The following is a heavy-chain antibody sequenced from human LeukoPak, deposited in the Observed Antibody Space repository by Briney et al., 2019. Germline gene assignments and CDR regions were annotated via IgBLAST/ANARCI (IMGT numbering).Heavy chain of an antibody. V-gene: IGHV3-30*02. D-gene: IGHD3-10*01. CDR1: GFTFSSYA. J-gene: IGHJ4*02. Sequence: GGSLRLSCAASGFTFSSYAMHWVRQAPGKGLEWVAFIRYDGSNKYYADSVKGRFTISRDNSKNTLYLQMNSLRAEDTAVYYCALGFGEITNFDYWGQGTLVTVSS. CDR2: IRYDGSNK. CDR3: ALGFGEITNFDY.